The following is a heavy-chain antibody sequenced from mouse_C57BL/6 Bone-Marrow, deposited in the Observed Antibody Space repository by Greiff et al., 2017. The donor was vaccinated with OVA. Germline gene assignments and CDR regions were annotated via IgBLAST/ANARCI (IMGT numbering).Heavy chain of an antibody. V-gene: IGHV1-72*01. CDR1: GYTFTSYW. CDR2: IDPYCGGT. J-gene: IGHJ3*01. Sequence: QVQLQQPGAELVKPGASVKLSCKASGYTFTSYWMHLVKLRPGRGLEWIGRIDPYCGGTKYNEQFKSKATLTVEKPSSTAYMQLSSLTSEDSAVDYCAREGYSNSEACLAYWGQGTLVTVSA. CDR3: AREGYSNSEACLAY. D-gene: IGHD2-5*01.